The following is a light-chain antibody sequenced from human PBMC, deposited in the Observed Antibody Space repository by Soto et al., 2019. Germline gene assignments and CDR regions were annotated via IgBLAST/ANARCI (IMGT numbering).Light chain of an antibody. CDR2: DDS. CDR3: QVWFSSRDLLV. V-gene: IGLV3-21*02. J-gene: IGLJ3*02. Sequence: SYELTQPPSVSVAPGQTARITCGGSNVGNHRVHWYRQRPGQAPVLAVFDDSDRPSGIPERFSGSKSGNTATLTINRVEAGDEADYYCQVWFSSRDLLVFGGGTKLTVL. CDR1: NVGNHR.